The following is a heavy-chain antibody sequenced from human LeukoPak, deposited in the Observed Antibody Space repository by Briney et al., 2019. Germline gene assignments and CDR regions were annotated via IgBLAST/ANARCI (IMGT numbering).Heavy chain of an antibody. CDR2: ISAYNGNT. V-gene: IGHV1-18*01. CDR3: ARDKGGPGGSYVPSN. CDR1: GYTFTSYG. Sequence: ASVKVSCKASGYTFTSYGISWVRQAPGQGLEWMGWISAYNGNTNYAQKLQGRVTMTTDTSTSTAYMELRSLRSDDTAVYYCARDKGGPGGSYVPSNWGQGTLVTVSS. J-gene: IGHJ4*02. D-gene: IGHD3-16*01.